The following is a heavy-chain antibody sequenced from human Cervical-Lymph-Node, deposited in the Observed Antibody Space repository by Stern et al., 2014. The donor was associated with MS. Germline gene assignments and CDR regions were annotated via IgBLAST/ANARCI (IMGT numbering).Heavy chain of an antibody. CDR2: TNHSGST. D-gene: IGHD6-13*01. Sequence: QVQLQQWGAGLLKPSETLSLTCAVYGGSFSGYYWSWIRQPPGKGLEWIGETNHSGSTNYNPSLKSRVTISVDTSKNQFSLKLSSVTAADTAVYYCARVNSWEEYFQHWGQGTLVTVSS. V-gene: IGHV4-34*01. J-gene: IGHJ1*01. CDR3: ARVNSWEEYFQH. CDR1: GGSFSGYY.